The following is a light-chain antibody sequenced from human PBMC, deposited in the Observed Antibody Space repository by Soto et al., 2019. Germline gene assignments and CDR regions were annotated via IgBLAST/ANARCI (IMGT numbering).Light chain of an antibody. Sequence: QSVLTQPPSVSGAPGQRVTISCTGSSSNIGAAYAVHWYQQLPGTAPKLLIYGNSNRPSGVPDRFSGSKSGTSASLAITGLQAEDEADYYCQSYDRSRGAHVFGSGTKVTVL. CDR3: QSYDRSRGAHV. CDR1: SSNIGAAYA. CDR2: GNS. V-gene: IGLV1-40*01. J-gene: IGLJ1*01.